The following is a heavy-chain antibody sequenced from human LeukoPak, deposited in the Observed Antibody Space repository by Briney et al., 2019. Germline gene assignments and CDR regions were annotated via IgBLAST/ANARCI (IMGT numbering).Heavy chain of an antibody. CDR3: AKWGDYDVLTGYYDSDY. D-gene: IGHD3-9*01. J-gene: IGHJ4*02. V-gene: IGHV3-23*01. Sequence: PGGSLRLSCAASGFTFTNYAMSWVRQAPGKGLEWVSALVGSGVSTYYADSVKGRFTISRDNSKDTLYLQMNSLRAEDTAVYYCAKWGDYDVLTGYYDSDYWGQGTRVTVSS. CDR2: LVGSGVST. CDR1: GFTFTNYA.